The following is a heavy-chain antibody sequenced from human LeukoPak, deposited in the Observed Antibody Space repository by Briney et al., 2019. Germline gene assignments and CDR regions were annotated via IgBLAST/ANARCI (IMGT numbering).Heavy chain of an antibody. CDR3: ARVDVVVVAASMDV. CDR2: INPNSGGT. D-gene: IGHD2-15*01. Sequence: ASVKVSCKASGYTFTGYYMHWVRQAPGQGLELMGWINPNSGGTNYAQKFQGRVTMTRDTSISTAYMELSRLRSDDTAVYYCARVDVVVVAASMDVWGQGTTVTVSS. J-gene: IGHJ6*02. CDR1: GYTFTGYY. V-gene: IGHV1-2*02.